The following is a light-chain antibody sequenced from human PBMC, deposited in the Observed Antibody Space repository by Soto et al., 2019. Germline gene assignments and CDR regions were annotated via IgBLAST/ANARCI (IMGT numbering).Light chain of an antibody. CDR1: QSVSTW. CDR3: QQYSSYFWT. CDR2: TAS. V-gene: IGKV1-5*03. J-gene: IGKJ1*01. Sequence: DIQMTQSPSTLSASVGDRVTITCRASQSVSTWVAWYRQKPGKAPKLLIYTASTLESGVPSRFSGSGSGTEFTLTIGSLQPDDVATYYCQQYSSYFWTFGQGTKVDI.